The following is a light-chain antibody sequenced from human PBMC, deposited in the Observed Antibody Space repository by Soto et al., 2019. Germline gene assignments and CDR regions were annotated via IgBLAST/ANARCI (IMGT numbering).Light chain of an antibody. V-gene: IGKV3-15*01. CDR3: QQYNNWPPWT. Sequence: EIVMTQSPATLSVSPGERATLSCRASQGVSSNLAWYQQKPGQAPRLLIYGASTRATGIPARFSGSGSGTEFTLTISSLQSEDFAVYYCQQYNNWPPWTFGQGTKVDNK. CDR1: QGVSSN. J-gene: IGKJ1*01. CDR2: GAS.